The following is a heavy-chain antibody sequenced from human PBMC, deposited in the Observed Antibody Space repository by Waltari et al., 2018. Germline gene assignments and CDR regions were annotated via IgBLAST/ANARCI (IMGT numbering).Heavy chain of an antibody. CDR1: GYSFTSYW. V-gene: IGHV5-51*01. Sequence: EVQLVQSGAEVKKPGESLKISCKGSGYSFTSYWIGWVRQMPGKGLEWMGISFPGYSDTRYSPSFQGQVTISADKSISTAYLQWSSLKASDTAMYYCARHPGYSSSWSHFDYWGQGTLVTVSS. D-gene: IGHD6-13*01. J-gene: IGHJ4*02. CDR3: ARHPGYSSSWSHFDY. CDR2: SFPGYSDT.